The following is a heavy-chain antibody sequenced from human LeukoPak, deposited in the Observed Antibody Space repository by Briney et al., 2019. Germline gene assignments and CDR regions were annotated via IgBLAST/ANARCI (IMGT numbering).Heavy chain of an antibody. CDR3: ARETPDSSGWD. D-gene: IGHD6-19*01. V-gene: IGHV3-7*01. Sequence: GGSLRLSCAASGFIFSSYDMHWVRQAPGKGLEWVANIKQDGSRKYYVDSVKGRFTISRDNAKNSLYLQMNSLRSEDTAVYYCARETPDSSGWDWGQGTLVTVSS. J-gene: IGHJ4*02. CDR2: IKQDGSRK. CDR1: GFIFSSYD.